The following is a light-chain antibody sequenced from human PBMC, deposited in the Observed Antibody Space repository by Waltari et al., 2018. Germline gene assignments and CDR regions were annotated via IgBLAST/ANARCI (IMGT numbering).Light chain of an antibody. CDR1: SGSVSHSDW. CDR3: VLHVADAIML. J-gene: IGLJ3*02. Sequence: QTVVTQETSISVSPGGTVTLTCALHSGSVSHSDWPTWCQQTPGQAPRTLIYTTNRRSSGVPDRFSGSILGNKAALTITGAQADDESHYYCVLHVADAIMLFGGGTKLTVL. V-gene: IGLV8-61*01. CDR2: TTN.